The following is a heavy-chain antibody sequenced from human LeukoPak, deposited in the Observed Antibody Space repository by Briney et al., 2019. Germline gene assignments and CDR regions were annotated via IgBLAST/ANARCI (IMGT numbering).Heavy chain of an antibody. V-gene: IGHV3-30*03. CDR3: RAATRYLDYYYDY. J-gene: IGHJ4*02. Sequence: PGRSLRLSCAASIFNFDIFGMHWVRQAPGKGLEWVAVISFEGSDKYYADSVRGRFTISRDNSKDTLYLQMSSLTIEDTAVYYCRAATRYLDYYYDYWGQGTLVTVSS. CDR1: IFNFDIFG. D-gene: IGHD3-22*01. CDR2: ISFEGSDK.